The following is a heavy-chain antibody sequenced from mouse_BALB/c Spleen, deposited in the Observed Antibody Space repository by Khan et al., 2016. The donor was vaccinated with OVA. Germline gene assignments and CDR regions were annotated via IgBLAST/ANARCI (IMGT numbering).Heavy chain of an antibody. J-gene: IGHJ3*01. CDR2: ISSGGDYT. CDR3: ASHLTGLFAY. D-gene: IGHD4-1*01. CDR1: GFSFSSYS. Sequence: EVELVESGGDLVKPGGSLKLSCAASGFSFSSYSMSWVRQTPDKRLEWVATISSGGDYTYYPDIVKGRFTISRDNAKNTLYLQMSSLKSEDTAMYYWASHLTGLFAYWGQGTLVTVSA. V-gene: IGHV5-6*01.